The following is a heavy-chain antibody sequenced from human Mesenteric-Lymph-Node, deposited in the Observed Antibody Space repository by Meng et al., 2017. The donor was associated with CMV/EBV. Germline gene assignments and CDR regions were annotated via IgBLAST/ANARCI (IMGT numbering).Heavy chain of an antibody. CDR1: GFTFHDYA. CDR3: ARPGGMSTIPYYFDY. J-gene: IGHJ4*02. Sequence: GGSLRLSCAASGFTFHDYAMNWVRQAPGKGLEWVSSISWNSDTTRYADSVRGRFTISRDNAKNSLYLQMNSLRAEDTAFYYCARPGGMSTIPYYFDYWGQGTLVTVSS. D-gene: IGHD5-24*01. CDR2: ISWNSDTT. V-gene: IGHV3-20*04.